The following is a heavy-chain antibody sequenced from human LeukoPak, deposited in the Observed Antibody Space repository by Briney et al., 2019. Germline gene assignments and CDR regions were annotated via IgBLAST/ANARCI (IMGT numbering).Heavy chain of an antibody. CDR3: ARLPKSYYYDSSGYPYYFDY. Sequence: GESLKISCKGSGYSFTSYWIGWVRQMPGKGLEWMGIIYPGDSDTRYSPSFQGQVTISADKSISTAYLQWSSLKASDTAMYYCARLPKSYYYDSSGYPYYFDYWGQGTLVTVSS. V-gene: IGHV5-51*01. D-gene: IGHD3-22*01. J-gene: IGHJ4*02. CDR1: GYSFTSYW. CDR2: IYPGDSDT.